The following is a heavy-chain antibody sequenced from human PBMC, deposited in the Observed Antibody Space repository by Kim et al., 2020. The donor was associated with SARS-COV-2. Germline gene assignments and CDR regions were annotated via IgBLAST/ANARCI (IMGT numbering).Heavy chain of an antibody. J-gene: IGHJ4*02. CDR2: ITHSGGDS. V-gene: IGHV3-23*01. D-gene: IGHD6-6*01. CDR1: GFTFSDYV. Sequence: GGSLRLSCAASGFTFSDYVMSWVRQAPGKGLEWVSAITHSGGDSFYADSVKGRFTISRDNSKNTLYLQMNSLRADDTAVYYCAKLGRSSVAYWGQGTPVTVAA. CDR3: AKLGRSSVAY.